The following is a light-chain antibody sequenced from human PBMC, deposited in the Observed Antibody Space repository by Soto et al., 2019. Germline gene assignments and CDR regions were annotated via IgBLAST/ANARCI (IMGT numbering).Light chain of an antibody. CDR1: QSISSW. J-gene: IGKJ1*01. V-gene: IGKV1-5*03. CDR2: KAS. Sequence: DIQMTQSPSTLSGSVGDRVTITCRASQSISSWLAWYQQKPGKAPKLLIYKASSLESGVPSRFSGSGSGTEFTLTISSLQPDDFATYYCQQYNDYSKTFGQGTKVDIK. CDR3: QQYNDYSKT.